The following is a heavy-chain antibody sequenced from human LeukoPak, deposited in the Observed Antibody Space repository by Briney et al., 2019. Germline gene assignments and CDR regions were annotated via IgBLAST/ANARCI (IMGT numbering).Heavy chain of an antibody. CDR3: ARTYYYGSGSYYGDWFDP. Sequence: SETLSLTCTVSGGTISSYYWSWIRQPPGKGLEWIGYIYYSGSTNYNPSLKSRVTISVDTSKNQFSLKLSSVTAADTAVYYCARTYYYGSGSYYGDWFDPWGQGTLVTVSS. CDR2: IYYSGST. V-gene: IGHV4-59*01. D-gene: IGHD3-10*01. CDR1: GGTISSYY. J-gene: IGHJ5*02.